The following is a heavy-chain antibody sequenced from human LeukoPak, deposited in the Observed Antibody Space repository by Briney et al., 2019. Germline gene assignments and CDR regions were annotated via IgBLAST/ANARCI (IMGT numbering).Heavy chain of an antibody. V-gene: IGHV3-21*01. CDR2: ISSSSSYI. D-gene: IGHD3-16*01. CDR3: AKEVRGDAFDI. Sequence: GGSLRLSCAASGFTFSSYSMNWVRQAPGKGLEWVSSISSSSSYIYYADSVKGRFTISRDNAKNSLYLQMNSLRAEDTAVYYCAKEVRGDAFDIWGQGTMVTVSS. CDR1: GFTFSSYS. J-gene: IGHJ3*02.